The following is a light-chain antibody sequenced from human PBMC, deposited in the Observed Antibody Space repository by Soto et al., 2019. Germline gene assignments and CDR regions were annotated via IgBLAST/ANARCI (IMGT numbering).Light chain of an antibody. CDR3: TSYTGSGIGTYV. Sequence: QSALTQPASVSGSPGQSITISCTGTSSDVGGYNYVSWYQQHSGKAPKLMIYDVSNRPSGISNRFSGSKSGDTASLTISGLQAEDEADYYCTSYTGSGIGTYVFGTGTKLTVL. J-gene: IGLJ1*01. V-gene: IGLV2-14*03. CDR1: SSDVGGYNY. CDR2: DVS.